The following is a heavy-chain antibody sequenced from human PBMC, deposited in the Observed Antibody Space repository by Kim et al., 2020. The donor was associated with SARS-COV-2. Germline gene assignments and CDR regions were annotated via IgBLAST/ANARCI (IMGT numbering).Heavy chain of an antibody. D-gene: IGHD3-22*01. Sequence: KGRFNISRDNAKNSLYLRMNSLRGEDTALYYCAKGAPYYYDSSGYFFDYWGQGTLVTVSS. J-gene: IGHJ4*02. CDR3: AKGAPYYYDSSGYFFDY. V-gene: IGHV3-9*01.